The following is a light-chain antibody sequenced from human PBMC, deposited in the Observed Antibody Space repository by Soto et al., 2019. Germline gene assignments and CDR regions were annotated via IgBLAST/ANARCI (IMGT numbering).Light chain of an antibody. CDR2: GNT. CDR3: QSYDGSLSGSV. Sequence: QSLLTQPPSVSGAPGQRVTIPCTGSSSNIGAGYDVHWYQQLPGTAPKLLISGNTNRPSGVPDRFSGSKSGTSASLAITGLQAEDEADYYCQSYDGSLSGSVFGGGTKLTVL. V-gene: IGLV1-40*01. J-gene: IGLJ2*01. CDR1: SSNIGAGYD.